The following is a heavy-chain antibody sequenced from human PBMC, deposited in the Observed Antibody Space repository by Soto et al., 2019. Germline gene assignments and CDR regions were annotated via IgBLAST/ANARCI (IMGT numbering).Heavy chain of an antibody. D-gene: IGHD3-3*01. Sequence: PGGSLRLYCAASGFTFSNYALTWVRQRPGKGLEWVSAINSYEHGPYYIGSVRGRFTITRDHSKNMVYLQMNDLRADDSAVYYCARGGVYGGDHYYTGMDVWGQGTTVTVSS. CDR2: INSYEHGP. J-gene: IGHJ6*02. V-gene: IGHV3-23*01. CDR3: ARGGVYGGDHYYTGMDV. CDR1: GFTFSNYA.